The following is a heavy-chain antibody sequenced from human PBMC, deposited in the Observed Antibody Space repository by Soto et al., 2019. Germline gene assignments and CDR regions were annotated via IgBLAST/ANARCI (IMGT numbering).Heavy chain of an antibody. Sequence: EVQLVESGGGLVQPGGSLRLSCAASGFTVSSNYMSWVRQAPGKGLEWVSVIYSGGSAYYADSVKGRFTISRDNSKNTMYLQMNSLRAEDTAVYYCARHGYSYGGGYFAYWGQGTLVNVSS. CDR3: ARHGYSYGGGYFAY. D-gene: IGHD5-18*01. J-gene: IGHJ4*02. CDR2: IYSGGSA. CDR1: GFTVSSNY. V-gene: IGHV3-66*04.